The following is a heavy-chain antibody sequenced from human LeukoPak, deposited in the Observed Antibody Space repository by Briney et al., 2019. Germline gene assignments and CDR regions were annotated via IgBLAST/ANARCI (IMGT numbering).Heavy chain of an antibody. CDR2: ISDSGGST. Sequence: GGSLRLSCAASGFIFSNYAMSWVRQAPGKGLEWVSFISDSGGSTNYADSVKGRFIISRDNSRDTLYLQMNSLRAEDTAVYYCAKYYYDSSGYFPDYFDYWGQGTLVTVSS. CDR1: GFIFSNYA. V-gene: IGHV3-23*01. D-gene: IGHD3-22*01. J-gene: IGHJ4*02. CDR3: AKYYYDSSGYFPDYFDY.